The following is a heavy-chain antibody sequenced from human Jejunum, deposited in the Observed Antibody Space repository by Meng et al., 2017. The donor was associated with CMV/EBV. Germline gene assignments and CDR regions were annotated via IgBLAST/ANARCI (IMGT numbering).Heavy chain of an antibody. CDR2: IKSKTDGGTT. CDR3: ATAPGYYDSAPFDY. Sequence: TFNHAWMTWVRQAPGKGLEWVGHIKSKTDGGTTDYAAPVKDRFTISRDDSKNTLFLQMNSLKTEDTAIYYCATAPGYYDSAPFDYWGQGTRVTVSS. D-gene: IGHD3-22*01. CDR1: TFNHAW. J-gene: IGHJ4*02. V-gene: IGHV3-15*01.